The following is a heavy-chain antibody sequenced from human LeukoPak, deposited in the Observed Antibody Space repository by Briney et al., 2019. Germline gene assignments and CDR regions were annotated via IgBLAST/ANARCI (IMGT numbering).Heavy chain of an antibody. J-gene: IGHJ4*02. CDR3: ARDSPCGGDCYYFDY. Sequence: SETLSLTCTVSGGSISGSFWSWIRQPPGKGLEWIGYVYYSGSTSYNPSLKSRVTISVDTSRNQFSLKMNSVTAADTAVYYCARDSPCGGDCYYFDYWGQGTLVTVSS. CDR2: VYYSGST. D-gene: IGHD2-21*02. V-gene: IGHV4-59*12. CDR1: GGSISGSF.